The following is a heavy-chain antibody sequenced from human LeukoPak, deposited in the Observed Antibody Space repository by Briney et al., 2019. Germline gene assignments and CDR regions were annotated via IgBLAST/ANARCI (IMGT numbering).Heavy chain of an antibody. CDR2: IYYSGST. J-gene: IGHJ4*02. D-gene: IGHD1-26*01. CDR1: GGSISSSSYY. CDR3: ARRGRGSYYDY. V-gene: IGHV4-39*07. Sequence: SETLSLTCTVSGGSISSSSYYWGWIRQPPGKGLEWIGGIYYSGSTYYNPSLKSRVTISVDTSKNQFSLKLSSVTAADTAVYYCARRGRGSYYDYWGQGTLVTVSS.